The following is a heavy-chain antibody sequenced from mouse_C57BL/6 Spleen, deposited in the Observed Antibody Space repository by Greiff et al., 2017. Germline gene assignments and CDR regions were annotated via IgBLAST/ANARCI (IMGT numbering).Heavy chain of an antibody. Sequence: EVKLMESGPELVKPGASVKMSCKASGYTFTDYNMHWVKQSHGKSLEWIGYINPNNGGTSYNQKFKGKATLTVNKSSSTAYMELRSLTSEDSAVYYCARSGYYYGSSNYAMDYWGQGTSVTVSS. J-gene: IGHJ4*01. V-gene: IGHV1-22*01. CDR2: INPNNGGT. CDR1: GYTFTDYN. D-gene: IGHD1-1*01. CDR3: ARSGYYYGSSNYAMDY.